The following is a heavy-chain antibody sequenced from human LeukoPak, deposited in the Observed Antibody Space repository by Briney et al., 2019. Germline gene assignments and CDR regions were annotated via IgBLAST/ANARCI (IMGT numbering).Heavy chain of an antibody. J-gene: IGHJ5*02. Sequence: GGSLRLSCSASGFTFSSYSMNWVRQAPGKGLEWVSYISSSSSTIYYADSVKGRFTISRDNAKNSLYLQMNSPRAEDTAVYYCARDGYYDFWSGYPAWFDPWGQGTLVTVSS. CDR1: GFTFSSYS. CDR2: ISSSSSTI. D-gene: IGHD3-3*01. V-gene: IGHV3-48*01. CDR3: ARDGYYDFWSGYPAWFDP.